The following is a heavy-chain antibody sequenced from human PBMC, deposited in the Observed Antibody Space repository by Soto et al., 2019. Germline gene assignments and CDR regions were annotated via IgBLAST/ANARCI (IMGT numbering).Heavy chain of an antibody. D-gene: IGHD6-13*01. CDR3: ARRYSSSWYHYYYYYYMDV. Sequence: ASVKVSCKASGYTFTSYGISWVRQAPGQGLEWMGWISAYNGNTNYAQKLQGRVTMTTDTSTGTAYMGRRSLRSDDTAVYYCARRYSSSWYHYYYYYYMDVWGKGTTVTVSS. CDR2: ISAYNGNT. CDR1: GYTFTSYG. J-gene: IGHJ6*03. V-gene: IGHV1-18*01.